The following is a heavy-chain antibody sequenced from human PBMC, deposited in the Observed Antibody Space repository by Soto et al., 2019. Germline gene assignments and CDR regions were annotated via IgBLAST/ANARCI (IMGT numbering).Heavy chain of an antibody. D-gene: IGHD2-2*01. CDR1: GGTFSSYA. Sequence: QVQLVQSGAEVKKPGSSVKVSCKASGGTFSSYAISWVRQAPGQGLEWMGGIIPNFGTANYAQKFQGRVTITADESTSTGYMGLGSLRSEDTAVYYCARAGRVVGSLGYYYGMDVWGQGTTVTVSS. J-gene: IGHJ6*02. V-gene: IGHV1-69*01. CDR3: ARAGRVVGSLGYYYGMDV. CDR2: IIPNFGTA.